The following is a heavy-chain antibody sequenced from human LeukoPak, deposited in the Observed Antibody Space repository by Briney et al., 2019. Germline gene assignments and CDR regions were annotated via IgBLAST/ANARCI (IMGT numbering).Heavy chain of an antibody. CDR1: GFTFSSYA. CDR3: ARERPFRGTGGTISGVDHNWFDP. Sequence: GGSLRLSCAASGFTFSSYAMSWVRQAPGKGLEWVAVISYDGSNKYYANSVKGRFTISRDNSRNTLYLEMNSLRDEDTAVYYCARERPFRGTGGTISGVDHNWFDPWGQGTLVTVSS. V-gene: IGHV3-30*03. J-gene: IGHJ5*02. D-gene: IGHD3-3*01. CDR2: ISYDGSNK.